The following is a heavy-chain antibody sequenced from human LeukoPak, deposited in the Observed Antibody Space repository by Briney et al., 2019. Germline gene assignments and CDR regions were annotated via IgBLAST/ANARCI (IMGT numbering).Heavy chain of an antibody. J-gene: IGHJ4*02. V-gene: IGHV4-38-2*02. CDR3: ARVGTTGATADN. Sequence: SETLSLTCSVSGDSLTSGFYWGWIRKPPGKGLEWIGSVYHTGSTYYNPSLKTRITLFVDTLTNQFSLRLRSVTAADTAVYFCARVGTTGATADNWGQGTLVTVSS. D-gene: IGHD4-11*01. CDR2: VYHTGST. CDR1: GDSLTSGFY.